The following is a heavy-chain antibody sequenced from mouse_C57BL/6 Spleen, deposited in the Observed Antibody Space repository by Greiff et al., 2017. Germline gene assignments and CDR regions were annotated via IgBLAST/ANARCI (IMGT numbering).Heavy chain of an antibody. CDR1: GYSFTGYY. V-gene: IGHV1-42*01. D-gene: IGHD1-1*01. J-gene: IGHJ3*01. CDR3: ARQNYGSGLAWFAY. CDR2: INPSTGGT. Sequence: LVESGPELVKPGASVKISCKASGYSFTGYYMNWVKQSPEKSLEWIGEINPSTGGTTYNPKFKAKATLTVDKSSSTAYMQLKSLTSEDSAVYYCARQNYGSGLAWFAYWGQGTLVTVSA.